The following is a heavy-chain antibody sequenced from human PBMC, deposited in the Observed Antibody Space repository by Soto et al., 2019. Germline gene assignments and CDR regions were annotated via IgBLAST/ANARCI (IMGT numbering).Heavy chain of an antibody. CDR1: DGSVSSGSYY. V-gene: IGHV4-61*01. CDR3: ARGNYYDSSGYYPPYFQH. J-gene: IGHJ1*01. CDR2: IFYSGST. Sequence: SETLSLTCTVSDGSVSSGSYYWSWIRQPPGKGLEWIGYIFYSGSTNYNPSLKSRVTISVDTSKKQFSLRLTSVTAADTAVYYCARGNYYDSSGYYPPYFQHWGQGTLVTVSS. D-gene: IGHD3-22*01.